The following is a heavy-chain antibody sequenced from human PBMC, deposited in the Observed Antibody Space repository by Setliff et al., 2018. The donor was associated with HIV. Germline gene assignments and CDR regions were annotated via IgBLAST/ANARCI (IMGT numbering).Heavy chain of an antibody. CDR1: GFTFSSYN. V-gene: IGHV3-48*01. CDR3: AAGGTMVRGVIPGLDV. Sequence: PGGSLRLSCAASGFTFSSYNMNWVRQAPGKGLEWVSYITSSSSTIYYADSVKGRFIISRDNPKNSLYLQMISLRAEDTAVYYCAAGGTMVRGVIPGLDVWGKGTTVTVSS. CDR2: ITSSSSTI. J-gene: IGHJ6*04. D-gene: IGHD3-10*01.